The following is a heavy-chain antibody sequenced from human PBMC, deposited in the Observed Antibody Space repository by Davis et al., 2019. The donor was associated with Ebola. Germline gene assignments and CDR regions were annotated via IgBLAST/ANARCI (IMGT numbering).Heavy chain of an antibody. D-gene: IGHD3-10*01. Sequence: GGSLRPSCAASGFIFSDYATSWVRQTPGKGLEWLSGIGGGGSGTSYADSVKGRFTISRDNSKNTLYLQMNSLRAEDTAVYYCAKVLGYYGSPNWGQGTLVTVSS. J-gene: IGHJ1*01. V-gene: IGHV3-23*01. CDR1: GFIFSDYA. CDR2: IGGGGSGT. CDR3: AKVLGYYGSPN.